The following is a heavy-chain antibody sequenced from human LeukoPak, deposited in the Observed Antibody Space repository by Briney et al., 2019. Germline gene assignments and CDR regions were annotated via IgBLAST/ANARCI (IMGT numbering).Heavy chain of an antibody. CDR2: ISYDGSNK. CDR3: AKDKASVADYYYYYGMDV. Sequence: GGSLRLSCAASGFTFSSYGMHWVRQAPGKGLEWAAVISYDGSNKYYADSVKGRFTISRDNSKNTLHLQMNSLRAEDTAVYYCAKDKASVADYYYYYGMDVWGQGTTVTVSS. J-gene: IGHJ6*02. V-gene: IGHV3-30*18. CDR1: GFTFSSYG. D-gene: IGHD6-19*01.